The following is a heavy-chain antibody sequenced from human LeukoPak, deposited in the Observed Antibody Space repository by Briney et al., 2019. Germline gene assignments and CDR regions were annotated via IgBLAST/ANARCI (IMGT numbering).Heavy chain of an antibody. Sequence: PGGSLRLSCAASGFTFSSYSTNWVRHAPGKGLEWVSVIYSNVNTFYTDSVRGRFTISRDNSQNTLYLQMNSLRAEDTAVYYCARELRGTHWYFDVWGRGTLVTVSS. D-gene: IGHD3-10*01. CDR1: GFTFSSYS. CDR2: IYSNVNT. V-gene: IGHV3-53*01. CDR3: ARELRGTHWYFDV. J-gene: IGHJ2*01.